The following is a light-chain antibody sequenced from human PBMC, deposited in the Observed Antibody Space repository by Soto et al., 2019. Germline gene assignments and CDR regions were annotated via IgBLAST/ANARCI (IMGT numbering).Light chain of an antibody. CDR2: GAS. V-gene: IGKV3D-15*01. J-gene: IGKJ1*01. CDR3: QQYNNWPRT. Sequence: EIVLTQSPVTLSLSPWERATLSCRASQSVSNNYLAWYQQKPGQAPRLLIYGASNRATGIPARFSGSGSGTEFTLTISSLQSEDFAVYYCQQYNNWPRTFGQGTKV. CDR1: QSVSNN.